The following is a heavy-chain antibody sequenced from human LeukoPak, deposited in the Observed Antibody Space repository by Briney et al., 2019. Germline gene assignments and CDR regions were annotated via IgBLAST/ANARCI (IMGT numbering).Heavy chain of an antibody. CDR1: GYTFTGYY. CDR3: ARGKQGISWLHDY. Sequence: SVKVSCKASGYTFTGYYMHWVRQAPGQGLEWMGGIIPIFGTANYAQKFQGRVTITADESTSTAYMELSSLRSEDTAVYYCARGKQGISWLHDYWGQGTLVTVSS. J-gene: IGHJ4*02. V-gene: IGHV1-69*13. CDR2: IIPIFGTA. D-gene: IGHD5-24*01.